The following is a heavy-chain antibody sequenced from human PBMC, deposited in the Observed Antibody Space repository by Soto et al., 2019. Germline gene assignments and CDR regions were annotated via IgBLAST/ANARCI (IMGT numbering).Heavy chain of an antibody. Sequence: HPGGSLRLSCAASGFTFSSYAMSWVRQAPGKGLEWVSAISASGGSTFYADSVRGRFTISRDTSKNTLYLQMNSLRAEDTATFFCARVGDYGSGFDIWGQGTVGTVSS. CDR3: ARVGDYGSGFDI. CDR1: GFTFSSYA. D-gene: IGHD4-17*01. V-gene: IGHV3-23*01. J-gene: IGHJ3*02. CDR2: ISASGGST.